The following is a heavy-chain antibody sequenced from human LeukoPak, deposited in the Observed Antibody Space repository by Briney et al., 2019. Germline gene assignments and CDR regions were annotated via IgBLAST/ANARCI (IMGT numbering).Heavy chain of an antibody. Sequence: GGSLRLSCAASGFTFSSYSMNWVRQAPGKGLEWVPSISSSSSYIYYADSVKGRFTISRDNAKNSLYLQMNSLRAEDTAVYYCARSLMITFGGVIVPIDYWGQGTLVTVSS. V-gene: IGHV3-21*01. J-gene: IGHJ4*02. CDR2: ISSSSSYI. CDR1: GFTFSSYS. CDR3: ARSLMITFGGVIVPIDY. D-gene: IGHD3-16*02.